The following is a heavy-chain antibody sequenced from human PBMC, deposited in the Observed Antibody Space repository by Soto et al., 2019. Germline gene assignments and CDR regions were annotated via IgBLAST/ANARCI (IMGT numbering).Heavy chain of an antibody. D-gene: IGHD1-26*01. CDR1: GFTFSSYG. CDR2: ISYDGSNK. J-gene: IGHJ4*02. CDR3: XXXXXXVSYLAYFDY. Sequence: QVQLVESGGGVVQPGRSLRLSCAASGFTFSSYGMHWVRQAPGKGLEWVAVISYDGSNKYYADSVKGRFTISRDNSKXXXXXXXXXXXXXXXXXXXXXXXXXXVSYLAYFDYWGQGTLVTVSS. V-gene: IGHV3-30*03.